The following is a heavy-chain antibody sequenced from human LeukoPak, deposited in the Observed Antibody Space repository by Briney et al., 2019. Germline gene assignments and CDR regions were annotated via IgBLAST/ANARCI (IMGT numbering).Heavy chain of an antibody. J-gene: IGHJ4*02. V-gene: IGHV3-21*01. CDR3: ARDQGYNWNFDY. CDR2: ISSSSSYI. Sequence: GGSLRLSCAASGFTFSSYSMNWVRQAPGKGLEWVSSISSSSSYIYYADSVKGRFTISRDNAKNSLYLQMNSLRAEDTAVYYCARDQGYNWNFDYWGQGTLVTVSS. CDR1: GFTFSSYS. D-gene: IGHD1-1*01.